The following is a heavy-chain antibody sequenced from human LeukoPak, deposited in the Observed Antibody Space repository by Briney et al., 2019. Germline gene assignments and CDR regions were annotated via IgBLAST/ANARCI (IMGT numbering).Heavy chain of an antibody. J-gene: IGHJ4*02. CDR2: ISSSSSYI. CDR3: AREEKAAAKVGAVAGREYYFDY. V-gene: IGHV3-21*04. D-gene: IGHD6-19*01. CDR1: GFTFSSYS. Sequence: GGSLRLSCAASGFTFSSYSMNWVRQAPGKGLEWVSSISSSSSYIYYADSVKGRFTISRDNAKNSLYLQMNSLRAEDTAVYYCAREEKAAAKVGAVAGREYYFDYWGQGTLVTVSS.